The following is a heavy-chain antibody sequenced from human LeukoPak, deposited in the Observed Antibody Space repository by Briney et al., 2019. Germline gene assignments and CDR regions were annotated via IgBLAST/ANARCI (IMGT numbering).Heavy chain of an antibody. CDR1: GGSISSGGYY. D-gene: IGHD1-26*01. CDR3: ARGLSGSYLWFDP. J-gene: IGHJ5*02. Sequence: SETLSLTCTVSGGSISSGGYYWSWIRQPPGKGLEWIGYIYHSGSTYYNPSLKSRVTISVDTSKNQFSLKLSSVTAADTAVYYCARGLSGSYLWFDPRGQGTLVTVSS. V-gene: IGHV4-30-2*01. CDR2: IYHSGST.